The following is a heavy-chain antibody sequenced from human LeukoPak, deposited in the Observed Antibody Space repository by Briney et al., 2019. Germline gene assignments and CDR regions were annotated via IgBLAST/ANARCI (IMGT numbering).Heavy chain of an antibody. J-gene: IGHJ4*02. CDR2: ISYDGSNK. D-gene: IGHD3-9*01. V-gene: IGHV3-30-3*01. CDR1: GFTFSSYA. Sequence: GRSLRLSCAASGFTFSSYAMHWVRQAPGKGLEWVAVISYDGSNKYYADSVKGRFTISRDNSKNTLYLQMNSLRAEDTAVYYCARGRLNGILTGYYTGYYFDYWGQGTLVTVSS. CDR3: ARGRLNGILTGYYTGYYFDY.